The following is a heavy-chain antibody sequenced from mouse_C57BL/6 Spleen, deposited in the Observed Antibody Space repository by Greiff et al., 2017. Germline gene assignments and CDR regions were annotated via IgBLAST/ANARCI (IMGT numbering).Heavy chain of an antibody. J-gene: IGHJ2*01. CDR1: GYAFSSSW. CDR2: IYPGDGDS. D-gene: IGHD1-1*01. V-gene: IGHV1-82*01. Sequence: QVQLQQSGPELVKPGASVKISCKASGYAFSSSWMNWVKQRPGKGLEWIGRIYPGDGDSNYNGKFKGKATLTADKSSSTAYMHLSSLTSEDSAVYFCARFIYYGSRYGRNYFDYWGEGTTLTVSS. CDR3: ARFIYYGSRYGRNYFDY.